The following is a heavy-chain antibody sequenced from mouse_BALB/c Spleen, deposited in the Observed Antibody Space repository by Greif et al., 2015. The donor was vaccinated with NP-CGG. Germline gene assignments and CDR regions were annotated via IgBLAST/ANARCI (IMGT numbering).Heavy chain of an antibody. V-gene: IGHV1-87*01. J-gene: IGHJ2*01. Sequence: QVQLQQSGAELARPGASVKLSCKASGYTFTSYWMQWVKQRPGQGLEWIGAIYPGDGDTRYTQKFKGKATLTAYKSSSTAYMQLSRLASEDSAVYYCARGGDYGYPFDDWGQGTTLTVSS. D-gene: IGHD2-2*01. CDR2: IYPGDGDT. CDR3: ARGGDYGYPFDD. CDR1: GYTFTSYW.